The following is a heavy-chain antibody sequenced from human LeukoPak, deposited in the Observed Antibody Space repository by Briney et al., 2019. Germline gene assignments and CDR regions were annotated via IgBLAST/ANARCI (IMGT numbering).Heavy chain of an antibody. D-gene: IGHD3-10*01. J-gene: IGHJ4*02. CDR2: ISAYNGNT. V-gene: IGHV1-18*01. Sequence: WISAYNGNTNYAQKLQGRVTMTTDTSTSTAYMELRSLRSDDTAVYYCARDRGVKSPFDYWGQGTLVTVSS. CDR3: ARDRGVKSPFDY.